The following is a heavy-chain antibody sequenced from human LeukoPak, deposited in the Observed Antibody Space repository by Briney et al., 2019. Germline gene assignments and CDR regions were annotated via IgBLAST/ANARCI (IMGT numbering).Heavy chain of an antibody. V-gene: IGHV4-59*06. D-gene: IGHD5-12*01. CDR3: ARDYGSGYDY. CDR1: GDSTNTYF. CDR2: IYYSGST. J-gene: IGHJ4*02. Sequence: PSETLSLTCTISGDSTNTYFWSWIRQHPGKGLEWIGYIYYSGSTYYNPSLKSRVTISVDTSKNQFSLRLSSVTAADTAVYYCARDYGSGYDYWGQGTLVTVSS.